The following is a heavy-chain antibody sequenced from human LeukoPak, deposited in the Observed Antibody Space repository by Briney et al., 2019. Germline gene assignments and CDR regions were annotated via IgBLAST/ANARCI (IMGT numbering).Heavy chain of an antibody. CDR3: AKPIIIVPGPGTYVFDY. CDR1: GFAFSSYA. D-gene: IGHD3-10*01. CDR2: ITGSGGST. J-gene: IGHJ4*02. V-gene: IGHV3-23*01. Sequence: GGSLRLSCAASGFAFSSYAMSWVRQAPGKGLEWVSVITGSGGSTYYADSVKGRFTISRDNSKNTLYLQMNSLRAEDTAVYYCAKPIIIVPGPGTYVFDYWGQGTLVTVSS.